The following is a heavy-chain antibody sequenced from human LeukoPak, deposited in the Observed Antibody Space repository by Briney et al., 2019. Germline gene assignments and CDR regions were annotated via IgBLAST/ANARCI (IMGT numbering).Heavy chain of an antibody. J-gene: IGHJ4*02. CDR2: IKQDGSEK. V-gene: IGHV3-7*01. CDR1: GFTVSSNY. Sequence: PGGSLRLSCAASGFTVSSNYMSWVRQAPGKGLEWVANIKQDGSEKYYVDSVKGRFTISRDNAKNSLYLQMNSLRAEDTAVYYCARDRYDYVWGSYWDYWGQGTLVTVSS. D-gene: IGHD3-16*01. CDR3: ARDRYDYVWGSYWDY.